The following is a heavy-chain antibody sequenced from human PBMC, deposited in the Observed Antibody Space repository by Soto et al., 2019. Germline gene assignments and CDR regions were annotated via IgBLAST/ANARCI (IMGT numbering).Heavy chain of an antibody. J-gene: IGHJ4*02. CDR2: IYWNDAK. Sequence: QITLKESGPTLVKPTQTLTLTCTFSGFSLRTRGVGVGWIRQPPGKALEWLARIYWNDAKRYSPLMKSRLTLTKDTSKNPVVLTMTNMDPVDTGTYYCALVPFYYSDSRGYIDYWGQGTLVTVSS. CDR3: ALVPFYYSDSRGYIDY. V-gene: IGHV2-5*01. CDR1: GFSLRTRGVG. D-gene: IGHD3-22*01.